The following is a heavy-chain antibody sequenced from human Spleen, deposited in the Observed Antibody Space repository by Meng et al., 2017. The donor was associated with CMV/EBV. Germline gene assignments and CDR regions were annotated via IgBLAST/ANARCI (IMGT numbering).Heavy chain of an antibody. CDR1: GGTFSSYA. CDR2: IIPILGIA. D-gene: IGHD5-24*01. Sequence: VTVSCKASGGTFSSYAISWVRQAPGQGLEWMGGIIPILGIANYAQKFQGRVTITADKSTSTAYMELSSLRSEDTAVYYCARGGMATTNGLGYYGMDVWGQGTTVTVSS. CDR3: ARGGMATTNGLGYYGMDV. J-gene: IGHJ6*02. V-gene: IGHV1-69*10.